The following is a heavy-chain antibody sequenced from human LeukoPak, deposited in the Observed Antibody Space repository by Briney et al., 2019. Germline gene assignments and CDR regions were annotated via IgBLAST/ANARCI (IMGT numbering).Heavy chain of an antibody. CDR2: INHSGST. CDR3: ARFHTSGYYRHFDF. CDR1: GGSFSGYY. V-gene: IGHV4-34*01. D-gene: IGHD3-22*01. Sequence: SETLSLTCAVYGGSFSGYYWSWIRQPPGKGLEWIGEINHSGSTNYNPSLKSRVTISVDTSKNQFSLKLSSVTAADTAVYYCARFHTSGYYRHFDFWGQGTLVTASS. J-gene: IGHJ4*02.